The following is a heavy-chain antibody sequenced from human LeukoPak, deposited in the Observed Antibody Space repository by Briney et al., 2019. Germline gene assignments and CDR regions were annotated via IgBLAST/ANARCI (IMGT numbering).Heavy chain of an antibody. CDR2: INQCGNT. J-gene: IGHJ6*03. CDR3: ARGYSYGTYYYYYYMDV. CDR1: GGSFNGFY. V-gene: IGHV4-34*01. Sequence: SDTLSLTCAVYGGSFNGFYGRWIPHPPGKGLEWIGEINQCGNTNYHPSLKSRVTISVDSSKNQFSLKLSSVTAADTAVYYCARGYSYGTYYYYYYMDVWGKGTTVTVSS. D-gene: IGHD5-18*01.